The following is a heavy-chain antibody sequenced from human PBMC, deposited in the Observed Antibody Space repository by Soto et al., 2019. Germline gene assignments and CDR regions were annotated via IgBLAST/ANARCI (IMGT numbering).Heavy chain of an antibody. D-gene: IGHD3-22*01. CDR3: ARSRYDSSGHSWFDP. V-gene: IGHV4-30-4*01. CDR1: GGSISSGDYY. Sequence: QVQLQESGPGLVKPSQTLSLTCTVSGGSISSGDYYWSWIRQPPGKGLEWIGYIYSTGSTHYNPSLKSRVTISLDTSKHHFALKLRSVTAADTAVYFCARSRYDSSGHSWFDPGGQGSLVTVSS. J-gene: IGHJ5*02. CDR2: IYSTGST.